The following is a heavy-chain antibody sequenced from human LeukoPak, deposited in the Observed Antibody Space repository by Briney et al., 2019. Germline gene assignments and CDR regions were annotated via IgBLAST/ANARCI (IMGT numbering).Heavy chain of an antibody. Sequence: SETLSLTCTVSGGSISSSSYYWRWLRQPPGKGLEWFGRIYYSGSTYYNPSLKSRVTISVDTSKNKLPLELSSVTAADTAVYYCASMYSYRYYFDYWGQGTLVTVSS. J-gene: IGHJ4*02. V-gene: IGHV4-39*01. D-gene: IGHD5-18*01. CDR1: GGSISSSSYY. CDR2: IYYSGST. CDR3: ASMYSYRYYFDY.